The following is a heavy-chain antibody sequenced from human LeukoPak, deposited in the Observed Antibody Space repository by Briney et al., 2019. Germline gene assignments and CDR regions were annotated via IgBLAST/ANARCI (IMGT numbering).Heavy chain of an antibody. V-gene: IGHV1-46*01. Sequence: ASVKVSCKASGYTFTSYYMHWVRQAPGQGLEWMGIITPSGGSTNYAQKFQGRVTMTRDTSTSTVSMELSSLRSEDTAVYYCAGESSSYSCADYWGQGTLVTVSS. CDR3: AGESSSYSCADY. CDR1: GYTFTSYY. J-gene: IGHJ4*02. CDR2: ITPSGGST. D-gene: IGHD6-6*01.